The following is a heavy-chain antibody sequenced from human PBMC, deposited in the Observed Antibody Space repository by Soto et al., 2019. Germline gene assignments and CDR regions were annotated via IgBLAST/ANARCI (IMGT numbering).Heavy chain of an antibody. CDR2: IIPIFGTA. D-gene: IGHD3-22*01. J-gene: IGHJ6*02. V-gene: IGHV1-69*06. CDR3: ARSITMIVVVYYYGMDV. CDR1: GGTFSSYA. Sequence: ASVKVSCKASGGTFSSYAISWVRQAPGQGLEWMGGIIPIFGTANYAQKFQGRVTITADKSTSTAYMELSSLRSEDTAVYYCARSITMIVVVYYYGMDVWGQGTTVTVSS.